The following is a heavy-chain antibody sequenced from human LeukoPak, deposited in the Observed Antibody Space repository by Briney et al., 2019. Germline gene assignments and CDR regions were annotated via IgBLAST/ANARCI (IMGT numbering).Heavy chain of an antibody. CDR2: ISSSSSYI. CDR3: ARFLGSSGYYSDY. D-gene: IGHD3-22*01. V-gene: IGHV3-21*01. J-gene: IGHJ4*02. CDR1: GFTFSSYS. Sequence: GGSLRLSCAASGFTFSSYSINWVRQAPGKGLEWVSSISSSSSYIHCGDSVKGRFTISRDNAKNSLYLQMDSLRAEDTAVYYCARFLGSSGYYSDYWGQGTLVTVSS.